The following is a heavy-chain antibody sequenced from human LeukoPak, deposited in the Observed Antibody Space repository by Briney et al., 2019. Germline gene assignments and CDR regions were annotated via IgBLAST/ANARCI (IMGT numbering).Heavy chain of an antibody. Sequence: GRSLRLSCAASGFTVSSNYMSWVRQAPGKGLEWVSAISGSGGSTFYADSVKGRFTISRDNSRNTLYLLVNSLRAEDTAVYYCATYPISVSWGQGTLVTVSS. CDR2: ISGSGGST. J-gene: IGHJ5*02. CDR3: ATYPISVS. D-gene: IGHD3-3*02. CDR1: GFTVSSNY. V-gene: IGHV3-23*01.